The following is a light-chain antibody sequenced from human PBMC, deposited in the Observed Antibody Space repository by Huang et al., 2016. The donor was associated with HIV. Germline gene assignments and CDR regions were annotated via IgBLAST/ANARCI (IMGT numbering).Light chain of an antibody. V-gene: IGKV1D-13*01. CDR3: QQFKNYPLT. Sequence: AIQLTQSPSFLSASVGDRVTITCRASQDITDALAWYQQKPGKPPKVLIYDASSLERGDPSRFSGSGSGADFTLTISSLQPEDFATYYCQQFKNYPLTFGGGTKVEVK. CDR1: QDITDA. J-gene: IGKJ4*01. CDR2: DAS.